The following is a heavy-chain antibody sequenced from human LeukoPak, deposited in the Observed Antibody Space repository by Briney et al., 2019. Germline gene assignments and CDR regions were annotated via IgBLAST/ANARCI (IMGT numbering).Heavy chain of an antibody. CDR1: GFTLSTYP. CDR2: ISGGGGTT. V-gene: IGHV3-23*01. D-gene: IGHD5-12*01. Sequence: PGRSLRLSCAASGFTLSTYPMTWVRQVPGKGLEWVSAISGGGGTTYYADSVKGRFTVSRDNSKNTVYLQMNSLRAEDTAVYYCAKDLEESAYDWGDSSDYWGQGTLVTVSS. J-gene: IGHJ4*02. CDR3: AKDLEESAYDWGDSSDY.